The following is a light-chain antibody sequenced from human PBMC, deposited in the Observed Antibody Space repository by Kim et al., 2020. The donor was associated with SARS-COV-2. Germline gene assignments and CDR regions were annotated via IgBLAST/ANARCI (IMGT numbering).Light chain of an antibody. CDR1: SSNIENNY. CDR2: SDD. J-gene: IGLJ3*02. Sequence: QSVLTQPPSASGTPGQRVVISCAGSSSNIENNYVYWYQQFPGTAPKHLIYSDDQRPSGVPDRFSGSKSGTSASLAITGLRSEDEADYYCAAWDDSLSGWVFGGGTKLTVL. CDR3: AAWDDSLSGWV. V-gene: IGLV1-47*01.